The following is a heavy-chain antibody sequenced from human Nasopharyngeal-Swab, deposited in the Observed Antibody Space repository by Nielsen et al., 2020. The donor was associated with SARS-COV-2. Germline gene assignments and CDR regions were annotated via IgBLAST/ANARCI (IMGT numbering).Heavy chain of an antibody. CDR1: GFTFNNYN. J-gene: IGHJ6*02. CDR2: ISSSSSYI. D-gene: IGHD3-3*01. V-gene: IGHV3-21*01. CDR3: ARDGLDYDFWSAYFMDV. Sequence: GGSLRLSCAASGFTFNNYNFNWVRQAPGKGLEWVSSISSSSSYIYYADSVKGRFTISRDNAKNSLYLQMNSPRAEDTAVYYCARDGLDYDFWSAYFMDVWGRGTTVTVSS.